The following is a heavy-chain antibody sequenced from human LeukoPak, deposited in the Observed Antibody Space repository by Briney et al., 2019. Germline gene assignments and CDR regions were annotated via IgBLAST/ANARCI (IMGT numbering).Heavy chain of an antibody. Sequence: GGSLRLPCAASGFTFSSYAMSWVRQAPGKGLEWVSAISGSGGSTYYADSVKGRFTISRDNSKNTLYLQMNSLRAEDTAVYYCAKRELLLDDAFDIWGQGTMVTVSS. CDR1: GFTFSSYA. D-gene: IGHD3-10*01. V-gene: IGHV3-23*01. CDR2: ISGSGGST. J-gene: IGHJ3*02. CDR3: AKRELLLDDAFDI.